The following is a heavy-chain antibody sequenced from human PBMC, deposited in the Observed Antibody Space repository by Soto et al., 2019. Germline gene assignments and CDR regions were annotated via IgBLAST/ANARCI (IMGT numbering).Heavy chain of an antibody. CDR3: AKPSSRYCSDGSCPSGNFDL. CDR1: GFTFSSYA. J-gene: IGHJ3*01. V-gene: IGHV3-23*01. Sequence: EVQLLESGGGLVQPGGSLRLSCAASGFTFSSYAMTWVRQASGKGLEWVSIISYSGGDTFYADSVKGRFTISRDNSKNPLYLQMRSLRAEDTAVYYCAKPSSRYCSDGSCPSGNFDLWGQGTMVTVSS. D-gene: IGHD2-15*01. CDR2: ISYSGGDT.